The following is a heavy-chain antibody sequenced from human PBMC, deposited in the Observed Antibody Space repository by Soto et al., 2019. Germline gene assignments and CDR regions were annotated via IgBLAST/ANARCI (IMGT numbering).Heavy chain of an antibody. D-gene: IGHD5-12*01. J-gene: IGHJ6*02. Sequence: GPSMIHSSETSGFTFSNYCMHVVRQAPGKGLEWVAVIWYDGSNKYYADSVKGRFTISRDNSKNTLYLQMNSLRAEDTAVYYCARSQWLRSNYYYGMDVWGQGT. CDR3: ARSQWLRSNYYYGMDV. CDR2: IWYDGSNK. V-gene: IGHV3-33*01. CDR1: GFTFSNYC.